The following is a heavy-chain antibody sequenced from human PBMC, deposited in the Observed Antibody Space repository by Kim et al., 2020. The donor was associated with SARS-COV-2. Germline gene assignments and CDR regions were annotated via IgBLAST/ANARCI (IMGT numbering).Heavy chain of an antibody. Sequence: ASVKVSCKASGYTFTGYYMHWVRQAPGQGLEWMGWLNPNSGGTNYAQKFQGRVTMTRDTSISTAYMELSRLRSDDTAVYYCARAHYYDSSAASWGQGTLVTVSS. V-gene: IGHV1-2*02. J-gene: IGHJ4*02. D-gene: IGHD3-22*01. CDR3: ARAHYYDSSAAS. CDR2: LNPNSGGT. CDR1: GYTFTGYY.